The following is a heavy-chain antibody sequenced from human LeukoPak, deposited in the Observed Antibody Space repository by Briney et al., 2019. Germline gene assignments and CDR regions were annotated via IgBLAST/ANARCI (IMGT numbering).Heavy chain of an antibody. V-gene: IGHV3-53*01. CDR1: GFTVSTNS. CDR3: ARRAGAYSHPYDY. J-gene: IGHJ4*02. CDR2: IYSDNT. D-gene: IGHD4/OR15-4a*01. Sequence: GGSLRLSCTVSGFTVSTNSMSWVRQAPGKGLEWVSFIYSDNTHYSDSVKGRFTISRDNSKNTLYLQMNSLRAEGTAVYYRARRAGAYSHPYDYWGQGTLVTVSS.